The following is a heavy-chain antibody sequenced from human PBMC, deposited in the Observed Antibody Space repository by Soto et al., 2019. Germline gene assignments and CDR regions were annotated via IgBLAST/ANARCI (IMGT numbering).Heavy chain of an antibody. CDR1: GGSISSYY. D-gene: IGHD5-18*01. Sequence: SETLSLTCTVSGGSISSYYWSWLRQPPGKGLEWIAYMYYSGNTNYNPSLKSRVTMAVDTSKRQFSLKLRPVTAADTAVYYCATLDTPFAFDVWGQGAMVTVSS. V-gene: IGHV4-59*01. J-gene: IGHJ3*01. CDR3: ATLDTPFAFDV. CDR2: MYYSGNT.